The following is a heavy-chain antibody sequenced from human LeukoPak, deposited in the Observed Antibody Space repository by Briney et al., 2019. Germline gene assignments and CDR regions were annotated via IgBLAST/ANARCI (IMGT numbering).Heavy chain of an antibody. CDR1: GYTFTGYY. CDR2: INPNSGGT. D-gene: IGHD3-22*01. Sequence: ASVKVSCKASGYTFTGYYMHWVRQAPGQGLKWMGRINPNSGGTNYAQKFQGRVTMTRDTSISTAYMELSRLRSDDTAVYYCASDYYDSSGYSDYWGQGTLVTVSS. J-gene: IGHJ4*02. CDR3: ASDYYDSSGYSDY. V-gene: IGHV1-2*06.